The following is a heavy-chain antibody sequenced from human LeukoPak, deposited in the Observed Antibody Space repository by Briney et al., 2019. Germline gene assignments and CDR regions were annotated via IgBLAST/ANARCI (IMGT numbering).Heavy chain of an antibody. CDR1: GGTFSSYA. Sequence: SVKVSCKASGGTFSSYAISWVRQAPGQGLEWMGGIIPIFGTANYAQKFQGRVTITADESTSTAYMELSSLRSEDTAVYYCARDQPEDVDTAMIRYYYGMDVWGEGTTVTVSS. CDR2: IIPIFGTA. J-gene: IGHJ6*04. CDR3: ARDQPEDVDTAMIRYYYGMDV. D-gene: IGHD5-18*01. V-gene: IGHV1-69*13.